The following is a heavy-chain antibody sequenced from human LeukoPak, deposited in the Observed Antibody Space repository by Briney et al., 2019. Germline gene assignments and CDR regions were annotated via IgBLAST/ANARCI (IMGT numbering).Heavy chain of an antibody. J-gene: IGHJ3*01. Sequence: PGGSLRLSCAASGFIFKTYCMSWVRQAPGKGLEWLSYITSDSNDKYYADSVKGRFTISRDNAKDSLHLQMDSLRDEDTAVYYCARYYDRSGFYRDGFVLWGQGTMVTVSS. V-gene: IGHV3-48*02. CDR1: GFIFKTYC. CDR2: ITSDSNDK. CDR3: ARYYDRSGFYRDGFVL. D-gene: IGHD3-22*01.